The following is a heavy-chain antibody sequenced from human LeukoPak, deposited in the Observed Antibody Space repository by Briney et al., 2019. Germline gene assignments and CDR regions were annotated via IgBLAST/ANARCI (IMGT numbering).Heavy chain of an antibody. CDR3: GKATTLANPSAMDV. CDR2: IAGSGGST. Sequence: GGSLRLSCAASGFTFSIYAMSWVRQAPGKGLEWVSVIAGSGGSTDYADSVKGRFTVSRDNSKNTLYLQMNSLRVEDTAKYYCGKATTLANPSAMDVWGKGTTVTVSS. CDR1: GFTFSIYA. J-gene: IGHJ6*04. D-gene: IGHD2-15*01. V-gene: IGHV3-23*01.